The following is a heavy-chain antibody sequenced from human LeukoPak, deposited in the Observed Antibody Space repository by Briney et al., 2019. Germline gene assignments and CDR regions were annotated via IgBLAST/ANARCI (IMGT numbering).Heavy chain of an antibody. CDR3: ARHTLSIVGASYFDY. D-gene: IGHD1-26*01. Sequence: SETLSLTCTVSGGSISNGGYSWTWIRQYPGKGLEWIGTVYYSGSTYSNPSLKSRLSILVDTSKNQFSLKLSSVTAADTAVYYCARHTLSIVGASYFDYWGQGTLVTVSS. CDR1: GGSISNGGYS. CDR2: VYYSGST. V-gene: IGHV4-31*03. J-gene: IGHJ4*02.